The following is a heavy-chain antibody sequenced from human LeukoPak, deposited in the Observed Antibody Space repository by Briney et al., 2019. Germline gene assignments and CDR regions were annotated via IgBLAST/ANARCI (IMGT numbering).Heavy chain of an antibody. CDR1: GYTFTTFA. V-gene: IGHV7-4-1*02. CDR3: ARYHHSSGSADY. J-gene: IGHJ4*02. CDR2: INTNTGKP. Sequence: ASVKVSYKASGYTFTTFAMKWVRQAPGQGGEGVGWINTNTGKPTYAQGFKGRVVFSSDISDSTAYLQISSLKAEDTAVYYCARYHHSSGSADYWGQGTLVTVSS. D-gene: IGHD6-19*01.